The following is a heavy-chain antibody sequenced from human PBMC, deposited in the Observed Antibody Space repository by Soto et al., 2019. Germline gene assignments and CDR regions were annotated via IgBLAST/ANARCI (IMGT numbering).Heavy chain of an antibody. CDR1: GGSISSSSYY. Sequence: SETLSLTCTVSGGSISSSSYYWGWLRQPTRKGLEWIGSIYYSGSTYYNPSLKSRVTISVDTSKNQFSLKLSSVTAADTAVYYCARHADIVGERLDYGPYDIWGQGTMVTVSS. J-gene: IGHJ3*02. V-gene: IGHV4-39*01. CDR2: IYYSGST. D-gene: IGHD2-15*01. CDR3: ARHADIVGERLDYGPYDI.